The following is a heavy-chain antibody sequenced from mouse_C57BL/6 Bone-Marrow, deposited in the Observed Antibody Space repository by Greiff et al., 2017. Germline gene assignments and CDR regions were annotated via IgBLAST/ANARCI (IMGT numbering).Heavy chain of an antibody. Sequence: QVTLKESGPGILQHSQTLSLTCSFSGFSLSTSGMGVGWIRQPSGKGLEWLAHIWWDDDKYYNPALKSRLTISKDTSKHQVFLKIANVDTADTATYYCARIIYYDYDYWYFDVWGTWTTVTVSS. CDR3: ARIIYYDYDYWYFDV. D-gene: IGHD2-4*01. CDR1: GFSLSTSGMG. J-gene: IGHJ1*03. CDR2: IWWDDDK. V-gene: IGHV8-8*01.